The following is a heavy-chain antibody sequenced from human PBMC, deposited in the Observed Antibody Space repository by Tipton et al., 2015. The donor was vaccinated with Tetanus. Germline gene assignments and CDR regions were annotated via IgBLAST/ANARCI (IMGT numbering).Heavy chain of an antibody. Sequence: SLRLSCVASGLTFSSYAMNWVRQAPGKGLEWVSAISGSDGSTYYADSVRGRFTISRDNSKNTLYLQMNSLRAEDTAVYYCAKDGCFSVGCLGSDYWGQGNLVTVSP. CDR3: AKDGCFSVGCLGSDY. V-gene: IGHV3-23*01. J-gene: IGHJ4*02. CDR2: ISGSDGST. CDR1: GLTFSSYA. D-gene: IGHD5/OR15-5a*01.